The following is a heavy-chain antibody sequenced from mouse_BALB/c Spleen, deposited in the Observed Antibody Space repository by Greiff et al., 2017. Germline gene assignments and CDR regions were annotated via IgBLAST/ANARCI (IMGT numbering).Heavy chain of an antibody. Sequence: QVQLQQPGAELVKPGASVKLSCKASGYTFTSYWMHWVKQRPGQGLEWIGEIDPSDSYTNYNQKFKGKATLTVDKSSSTAYMQLSSLTSEDSAVYYCARSGNHYGSSLYAMDYWGQGTSVTVSS. D-gene: IGHD1-1*01. CDR3: ARSGNHYGSSLYAMDY. J-gene: IGHJ4*01. CDR2: IDPSDSYT. CDR1: GYTFTSYW. V-gene: IGHV1-69*02.